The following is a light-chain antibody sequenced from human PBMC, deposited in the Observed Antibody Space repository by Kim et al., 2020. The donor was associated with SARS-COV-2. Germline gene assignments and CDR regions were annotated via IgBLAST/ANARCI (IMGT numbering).Light chain of an antibody. Sequence: VSPGQTASITCAGDKLGDKYACWYQQKPGQSPVLVVYQDSKRPSGIPERFSGSNSGNTATLTISGTQAMDEADYYCQAWDSSTAVFGGGTQLTVL. V-gene: IGLV3-1*01. CDR3: QAWDSSTAV. CDR2: QDS. J-gene: IGLJ3*02. CDR1: KLGDKY.